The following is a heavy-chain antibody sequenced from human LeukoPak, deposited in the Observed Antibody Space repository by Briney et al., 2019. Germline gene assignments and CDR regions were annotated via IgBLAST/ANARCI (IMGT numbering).Heavy chain of an antibody. J-gene: IGHJ4*02. CDR1: GGSLIIYY. D-gene: IGHD1-26*01. V-gene: IGHV4-4*07. CDR2: IYTSGST. CDR3: ARDRSGIVGAYYFDY. Sequence: PSGTLCLTCAVSGGSLIIYYWSCIRQPAGGGLGWGGRIYTSGSTNYNPSLKSRVTMSVDTSKNQFSLKLSSVTAADTAVYYCARDRSGIVGAYYFDYWGQGTLVTVSS.